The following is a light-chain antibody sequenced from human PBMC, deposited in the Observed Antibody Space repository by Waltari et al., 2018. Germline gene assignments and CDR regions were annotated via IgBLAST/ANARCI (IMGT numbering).Light chain of an antibody. Sequence: SYELTQPPSVSVSPGQTASITCSGHALSTKYAYWYHQRSGQAPVLVIFEDSKRPAGIPERISGYSSGTMATLTLSGAQLEDEGDYYCLSPDSSGTYVVFGGGTKLTVL. V-gene: IGLV3-10*01. CDR3: LSPDSSGTYVV. CDR1: ALSTKY. CDR2: EDS. J-gene: IGLJ2*01.